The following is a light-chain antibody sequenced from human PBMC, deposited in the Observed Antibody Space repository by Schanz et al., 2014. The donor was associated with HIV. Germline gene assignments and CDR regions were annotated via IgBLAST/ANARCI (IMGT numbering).Light chain of an antibody. V-gene: IGKV1-5*03. Sequence: DIQMSQSQTALSASVGDKVTITCRASQSIGTWLAWYQQKPGKAPNLLISKASNLESGVPLRFSGSGSGTHFTLTISSLQPEDFATYYCQQYVGFYHTFGQGTKVEIK. J-gene: IGKJ1*01. CDR1: QSIGTW. CDR2: KAS. CDR3: QQYVGFYHT.